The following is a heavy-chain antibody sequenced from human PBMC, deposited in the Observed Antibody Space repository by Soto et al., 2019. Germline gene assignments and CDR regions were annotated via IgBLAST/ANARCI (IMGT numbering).Heavy chain of an antibody. CDR2: ISTYNGDT. CDR1: GYTFTNFD. Sequence: QVQLVQSGVEVKKPGASVKVSCKASGYTFTNFDISWVRQAPGQGLEWMGWISTYNGDTNYAQRLQGRVTMTTDTSSSTAYMELRSLSSDDTAVYYCARDKPSYYDSGSSPYFRYWVQGTLVTVSS. D-gene: IGHD3-10*01. V-gene: IGHV1-18*01. J-gene: IGHJ4*02. CDR3: ARDKPSYYDSGSSPYFRY.